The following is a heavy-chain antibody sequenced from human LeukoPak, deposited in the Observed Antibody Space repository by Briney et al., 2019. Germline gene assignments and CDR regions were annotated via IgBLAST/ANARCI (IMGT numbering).Heavy chain of an antibody. V-gene: IGHV4-39*07. Sequence: SETLSLTCTVSGGSISSSSYYWGWIRQPPGKGLEWIGSIYYSGSTYYNPSLKSRVTISVDTSKNQFSLKLSSVTAADTAVYYCARGQLWPLYMDVWGKGTTVTISS. CDR2: IYYSGST. D-gene: IGHD5-18*01. CDR3: ARGQLWPLYMDV. CDR1: GGSISSSSYY. J-gene: IGHJ6*03.